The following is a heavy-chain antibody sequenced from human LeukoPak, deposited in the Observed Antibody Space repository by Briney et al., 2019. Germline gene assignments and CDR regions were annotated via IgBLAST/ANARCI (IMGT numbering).Heavy chain of an antibody. CDR3: ASGYSGYDSTAFDY. V-gene: IGHV4-39*01. J-gene: IGHJ4*02. CDR2: IYYSGST. D-gene: IGHD5-12*01. Sequence: PSETLSLTCTVSGGSISSSSYYWGWTRQPPGKGLEWIGSIYYSGSTYYNPSLKSRVTISVDTSKNQFSLKLSSVTAADTAVYYCASGYSGYDSTAFDYWGQGTLVTVSS. CDR1: GGSISSSSYY.